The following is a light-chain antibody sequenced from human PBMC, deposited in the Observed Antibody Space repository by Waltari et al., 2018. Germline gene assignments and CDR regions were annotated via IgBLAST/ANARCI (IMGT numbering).Light chain of an antibody. CDR2: ASS. Sequence: DIQMTQSPSSLSASVGDRVTITCRASKSISSYLNWYQQKPGKAPKLLIYASSSLQSGVPSMFSCSGSGTDFTLPISSLQPEDFATYYCQQSYSTPQTFGQGTKVEIK. J-gene: IGKJ1*01. V-gene: IGKV1-39*01. CDR3: QQSYSTPQT. CDR1: KSISSY.